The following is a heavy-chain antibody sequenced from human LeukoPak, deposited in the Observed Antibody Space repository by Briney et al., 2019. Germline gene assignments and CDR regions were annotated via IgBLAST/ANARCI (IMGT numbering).Heavy chain of an antibody. D-gene: IGHD2-15*01. V-gene: IGHV3-21*01. J-gene: IGHJ5*02. CDR2: ISSSSSYI. CDR3: ARTAGDIVVVVAADGNWFDP. CDR1: GFTFTNDF. Sequence: GGSLRLSCAASGFTFTNDFMTWVRQAPGKGLEWVSSISSSSSYIYYADSVKGRFTISRDNAKNSLYLQMNSLRAEDTAVYYCARTAGDIVVVVAADGNWFDPWGQGTLVTVSS.